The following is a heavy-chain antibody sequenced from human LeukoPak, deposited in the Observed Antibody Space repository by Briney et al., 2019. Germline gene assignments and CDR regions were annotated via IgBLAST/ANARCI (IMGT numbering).Heavy chain of an antibody. J-gene: IGHJ4*02. CDR3: ARQPYMLGAYYFDY. CDR2: IHYSGHS. CDR1: GSSMTSYY. D-gene: IGHD1-26*01. V-gene: IGHV4-59*08. Sequence: SETLSLTCTISGSSMTSYYWAWLRQPPGKGLEWIGYIHYSGHSNHNPSLESRVTVSLDTSSNQFSLRLGSVTAADTAVYYCARQPYMLGAYYFDYWGQGTVVTVSS.